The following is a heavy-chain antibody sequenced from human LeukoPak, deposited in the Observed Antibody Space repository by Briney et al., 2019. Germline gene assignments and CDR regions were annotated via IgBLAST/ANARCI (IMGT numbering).Heavy chain of an antibody. D-gene: IGHD2-2*01. V-gene: IGHV1-58*01. J-gene: IGHJ4*02. CDR3: ASDPPYTSSSAW. Sequence: GASVKVSCKASGFTFTSTAVQWVRQARGQRLEWIGWILVDSGNTNYAQMFQERVTLTWDVSTSTAYMVLSSLRSEDTAIYYCASDPPYTSSSAWWGQGTLVTVSS. CDR2: ILVDSGNT. CDR1: GFTFTSTA.